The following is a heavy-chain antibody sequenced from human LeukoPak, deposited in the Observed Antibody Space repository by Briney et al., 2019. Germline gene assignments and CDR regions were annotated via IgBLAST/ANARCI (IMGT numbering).Heavy chain of an antibody. J-gene: IGHJ4*02. V-gene: IGHV3-33*08. CDR2: LWYDGNKK. CDR1: GFTFSSYA. Sequence: GGSLRLSCAASGFTFSSYAMSWVRQAPGKGLQWVAILWYDGNKKNYTESVKGRFTISRDNSKNTLYLQMNSLRADDTAVYYCARSITYGDYSFDYWGQGTLVTVSS. CDR3: ARSITYGDYSFDY. D-gene: IGHD4-17*01.